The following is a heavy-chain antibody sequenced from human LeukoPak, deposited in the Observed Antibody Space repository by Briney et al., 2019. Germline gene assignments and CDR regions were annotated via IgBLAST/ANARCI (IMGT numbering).Heavy chain of an antibody. D-gene: IGHD3-22*01. V-gene: IGHV1-46*01. CDR2: INPSGGST. Sequence: GASVRVSCKASGYTFTSYYMHWVRQAPGQGLEWMGIINPSGGSTSYAQKFQGRVTMTRDMSTSTVYMELSSLRSEDTAVYYCARVHYDSSGYYWGPPWGAFDIWGQGTMVTVSS. CDR1: GYTFTSYY. CDR3: ARVHYDSSGYYWGPPWGAFDI. J-gene: IGHJ3*02.